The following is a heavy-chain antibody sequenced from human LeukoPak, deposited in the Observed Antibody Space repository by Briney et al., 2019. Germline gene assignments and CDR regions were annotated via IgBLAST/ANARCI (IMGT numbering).Heavy chain of an antibody. Sequence: GASVKVSCKASGGTFSSYAIRWVRQAPGQGLEWMGGIIPIFGTANYAQKFQGRVTITADESTSTAYMELSSLRSEDTAVYYCARDRREYSSLSSDFDYWGQGALVTVSS. CDR2: IIPIFGTA. V-gene: IGHV1-69*13. D-gene: IGHD6-6*01. CDR1: GGTFSSYA. J-gene: IGHJ4*02. CDR3: ARDRREYSSLSSDFDY.